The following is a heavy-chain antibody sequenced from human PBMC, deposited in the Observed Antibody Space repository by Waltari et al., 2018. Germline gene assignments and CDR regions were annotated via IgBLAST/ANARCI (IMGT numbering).Heavy chain of an antibody. CDR2: ISHDGNMK. CDR3: AKEIEGATGGFDV. D-gene: IGHD1-26*01. CDR1: GFAFGDFG. J-gene: IGHJ6*02. V-gene: IGHV3-30*18. Sequence: QVPLVESGGGVVQPGKSLTLSCPASGFAFGDFGMHWVRQAPGKGLEWVAVISHDGNMKYYPDSVRGRFTVSRDNSENTLLLQMRSLKTEDTAVYYCAKEIEGATGGFDVWGQGTTV.